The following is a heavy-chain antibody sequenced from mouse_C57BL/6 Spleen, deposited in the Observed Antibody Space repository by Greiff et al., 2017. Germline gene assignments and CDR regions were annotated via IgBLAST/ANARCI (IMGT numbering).Heavy chain of an antibody. CDR1: GYTFTSYW. CDR3: ANTIVTHYYAMDY. CDR2: IHPNSGST. V-gene: IGHV1-64*01. J-gene: IGHJ4*01. D-gene: IGHD2-5*01. Sequence: QVQLQQPGAELVKSGASVKLSCKASGYTFTSYWMHWVKQRPGQGLEWIGMIHPNSGSTNYNEKFKSKSTLTVDKSSSTAYMQLSSLTSEDSAVYYCANTIVTHYYAMDYWGQGTSVTVSS.